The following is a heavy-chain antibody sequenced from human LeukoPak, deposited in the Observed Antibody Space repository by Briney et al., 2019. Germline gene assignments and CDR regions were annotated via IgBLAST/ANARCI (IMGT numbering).Heavy chain of an antibody. V-gene: IGHV4-4*07. CDR2: IYPSGST. J-gene: IGHJ5*02. CDR1: GGSISNYY. D-gene: IGHD6-13*01. Sequence: PSETLSLTRTVSGGSISNYYWSWIRQPAGKGLEWIGRIYPSGSTNYNPSLKSRVTMSIDTSKNQFSLKLTSVTAADTAVYYCARDVYRQLVVLDWFDPWGQGTLVTVSS. CDR3: ARDVYRQLVVLDWFDP.